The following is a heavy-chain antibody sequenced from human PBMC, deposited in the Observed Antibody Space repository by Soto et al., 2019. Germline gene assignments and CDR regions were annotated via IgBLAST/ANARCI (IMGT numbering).Heavy chain of an antibody. CDR2: ISAYNGNT. Sequence: ASVKVSCKASGYTFTNFGISWVRQAPGQGLEWMGWISAYNGNTNSAQKFQDRVTMTTDTSTSTAYMELRSLRSEDTAVYYCARVLSWASYYDFWSGYYNYYYYGMDVWGQGTTVTVSS. CDR3: ARVLSWASYYDFWSGYYNYYYYGMDV. CDR1: GYTFTNFG. D-gene: IGHD3-3*01. J-gene: IGHJ6*02. V-gene: IGHV1-18*01.